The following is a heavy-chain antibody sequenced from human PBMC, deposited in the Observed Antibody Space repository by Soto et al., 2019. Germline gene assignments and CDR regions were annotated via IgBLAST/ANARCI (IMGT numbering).Heavy chain of an antibody. D-gene: IGHD3-22*01. CDR2: INPNSGGT. CDR3: VRSSSGYYSSGDY. CDR1: GYTFTGYY. J-gene: IGHJ4*02. V-gene: IGHV1-2*04. Sequence: ASVKVSCKASGYTFTGYYMHWVRQAPGQGLEWMGWINPNSGGTNYAQKFQGWVTMTRDTSISTAYMELSRLRSDDTAVYYCVRSSSGYYSSGDYWGQGTLVTVSS.